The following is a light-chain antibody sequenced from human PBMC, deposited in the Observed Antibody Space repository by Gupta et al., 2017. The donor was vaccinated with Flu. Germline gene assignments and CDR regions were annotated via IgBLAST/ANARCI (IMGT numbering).Light chain of an antibody. CDR2: DAS. CDR1: QDISNY. J-gene: IGKJ5*01. Sequence: DIQMTQSPSSLSASVGDRVTITCQASQDISNYLNWYKQKPGKAPKLLIYDASNWETGVPSRFSGSGYGKDFTFTISSRQQEDIATYYCQQYENLLSLTFGQGTRLEIK. V-gene: IGKV1-33*01. CDR3: QQYENLLSLT.